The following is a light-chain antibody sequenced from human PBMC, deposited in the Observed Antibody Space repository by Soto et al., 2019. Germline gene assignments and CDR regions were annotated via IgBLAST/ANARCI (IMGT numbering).Light chain of an antibody. CDR3: SSYTSSSTYV. CDR2: DVS. V-gene: IGLV2-14*03. CDR1: SSDVGAYNS. Sequence: QSALTQPASVSGSPGQSIAISCTGTSSDVGAYNSVSWYQQHPGRAPKLMIHDVSNRPSGVSNRFSGSKSGNTASLTISGLQDEDEADYYCSSYTSSSTYVFGTGTKSPS. J-gene: IGLJ1*01.